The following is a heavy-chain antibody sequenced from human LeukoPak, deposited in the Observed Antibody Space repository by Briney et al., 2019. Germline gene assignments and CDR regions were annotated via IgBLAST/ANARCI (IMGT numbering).Heavy chain of an antibody. D-gene: IGHD6-6*01. Sequence: GASVKVSCKASGYTFTGYYMHWVRQAPGQGLEWMGWINPNSGGTNCAQKFQASVTMTSDTSISTAYMELSRLRSDDTAVYYCARGARYSSSSPFDYWGQGTLVTVSS. V-gene: IGHV1-2*02. J-gene: IGHJ4*02. CDR3: ARGARYSSSSPFDY. CDR2: INPNSGGT. CDR1: GYTFTGYY.